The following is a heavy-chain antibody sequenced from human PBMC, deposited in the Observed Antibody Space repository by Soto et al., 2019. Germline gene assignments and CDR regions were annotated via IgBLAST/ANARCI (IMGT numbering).Heavy chain of an antibody. CDR3: ARDDYGDYDSLGQSYYFDY. CDR1: GFTFSSYS. D-gene: IGHD4-17*01. J-gene: IGHJ4*02. Sequence: GGSLRLSCAASGFTFSSYSMNWVRQAPGKGLEWVSSISSSSSYIYYADSVKGRFTISRDKAKNSLNLQMNSLRAEDTAVYYCARDDYGDYDSLGQSYYFDYWGQGTLVTVSS. CDR2: ISSSSSYI. V-gene: IGHV3-21*01.